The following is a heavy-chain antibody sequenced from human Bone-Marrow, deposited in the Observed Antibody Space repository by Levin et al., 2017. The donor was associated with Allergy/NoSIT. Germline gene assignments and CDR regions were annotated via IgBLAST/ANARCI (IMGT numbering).Heavy chain of an antibody. J-gene: IGHJ6*01. Sequence: KVSCKGSGYSFSSFWIAWVRQMPGRGLEWMGMIYPGDSDTRYSPSFQGQVTMSADKSITTASLQWSSLKASDTATYYCARRGGSGWSGSGYGLDVWGQGTTVIVSS. CDR1: GYSFSSFW. D-gene: IGHD6-19*01. CDR3: ARRGGSGWSGSGYGLDV. V-gene: IGHV5-51*01. CDR2: IYPGDSDT.